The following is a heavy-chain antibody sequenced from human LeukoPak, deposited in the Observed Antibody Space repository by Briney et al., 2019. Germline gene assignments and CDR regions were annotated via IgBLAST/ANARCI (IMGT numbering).Heavy chain of an antibody. CDR3: AKAAVLLWFGDAFDI. Sequence: GGSLRLSCAASGFSFSSYAMSWVRQAPGKGLEWVSGISGSGGGTYYADSVKGRFTISRDNSKNTLYLQMNSLRAEDTAVYYCAKAAVLLWFGDAFDIWGQGTMVTVSS. CDR2: ISGSGGGT. J-gene: IGHJ3*02. D-gene: IGHD3-10*01. V-gene: IGHV3-23*01. CDR1: GFSFSSYA.